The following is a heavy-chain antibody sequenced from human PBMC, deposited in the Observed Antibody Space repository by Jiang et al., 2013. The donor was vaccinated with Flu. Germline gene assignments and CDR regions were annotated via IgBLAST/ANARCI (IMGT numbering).Heavy chain of an antibody. CDR1: GGSISSYY. J-gene: IGHJ1*01. CDR3: ARHEYYYGSGPITLQH. V-gene: IGHV4-59*08. D-gene: IGHD3-10*01. CDR2: IYYSGST. Sequence: SGPGLVKPSETLSLTCTVSGGSISSYYWSWIRQPPGKGLEWIGYIYYSGSTNYNPSLKSRVTISVDTSKNQFSLKLSSVTAADTAVYYCARHEYYYGSGPITLQHWGQGTLVTVSS.